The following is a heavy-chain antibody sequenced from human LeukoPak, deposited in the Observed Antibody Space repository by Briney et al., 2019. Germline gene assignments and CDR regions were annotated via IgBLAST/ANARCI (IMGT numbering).Heavy chain of an antibody. Sequence: GGSLRLSCVASGFSFSSYWMAWVRQAPGKGLEWVANIKNDGSLKFYVDSVKGRFTISRDNAKNSLYLEMNSLRADDTAVYFCASSHDSSGNDWGQGTMVTVSS. CDR2: IKNDGSLK. CDR1: GFSFSSYW. V-gene: IGHV3-7*01. J-gene: IGHJ4*02. CDR3: ASSHDSSGND. D-gene: IGHD3-22*01.